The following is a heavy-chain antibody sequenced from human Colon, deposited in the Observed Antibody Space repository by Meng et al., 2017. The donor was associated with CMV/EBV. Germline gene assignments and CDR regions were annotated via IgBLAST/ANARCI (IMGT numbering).Heavy chain of an antibody. CDR3: VKDDNGYTGEGGF. CDR1: GLNLKSRA. J-gene: IGHJ4*02. V-gene: IGHV3-23*03. CDR2: LYWDGIES. Sequence: VSGLNLKSRAMCCFRPAPWMWLEWVSVLYWDGIESYYADSMRGRFTTFRDISKIMVFLQMNSLRAEDTSLYYCVKDDNGYTGEGGFWGQGTRVTVSS. D-gene: IGHD5-24*01.